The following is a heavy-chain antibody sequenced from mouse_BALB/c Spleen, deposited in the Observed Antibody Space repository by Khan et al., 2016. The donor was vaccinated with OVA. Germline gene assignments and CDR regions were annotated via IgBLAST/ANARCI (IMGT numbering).Heavy chain of an antibody. J-gene: IGHJ3*01. V-gene: IGHV5-6*01. Sequence: EVQLVESGGDLVKPGGSLKLSCAPSGFTFSSYGMSWVRQTPDKRLEWVATISSDGSYTYYPDSVKGRFTISRDNVKNTLYLQMSSLKSEDTAMYYCASHLTGSFAYWGQGTLVTVSA. CDR1: GFTFSSYG. CDR3: ASHLTGSFAY. CDR2: ISSDGSYT. D-gene: IGHD4-1*01.